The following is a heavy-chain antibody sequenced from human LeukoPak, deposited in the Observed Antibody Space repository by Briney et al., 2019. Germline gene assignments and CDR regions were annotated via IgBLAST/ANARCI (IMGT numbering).Heavy chain of an antibody. CDR3: ARGHSGWYDY. CDR2: ISGSGGST. J-gene: IGHJ4*02. Sequence: GGSLRLSCAASGFTFSDYAMSWVRQAPGKGLEWVSAISGSGGSTYYADSVKGRFTISGDNSKNTLYLQMNSLRAEDTAVYYCARGHSGWYDYWGQGTLVTVST. CDR1: GFTFSDYA. V-gene: IGHV3-23*01. D-gene: IGHD6-19*01.